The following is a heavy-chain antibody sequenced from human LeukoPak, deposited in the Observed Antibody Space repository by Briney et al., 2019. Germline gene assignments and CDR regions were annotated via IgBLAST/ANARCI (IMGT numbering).Heavy chain of an antibody. CDR1: GFIFSNFG. J-gene: IGHJ4*02. CDR3: ARATTYDILTGYFDY. CDR2: IRYDGSNE. V-gene: IGHV3-30*02. Sequence: PGGSLRLSCAASGFIFSNFGMHWVRQAPGKGLEWVAFIRYDGSNENYADSVKGRFTISRDNAKNSLYLQMNSLRAEDTAMYYCARATTYDILTGYFDYWGQGTLVTVSS. D-gene: IGHD3-9*01.